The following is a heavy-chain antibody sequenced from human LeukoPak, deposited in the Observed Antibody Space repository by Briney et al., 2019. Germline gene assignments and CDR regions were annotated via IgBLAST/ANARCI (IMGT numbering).Heavy chain of an antibody. J-gene: IGHJ6*03. CDR3: ARVKSDLELAFRYYYMEV. Sequence: ESGPALVKPTQTLTLTCSLSGFSLSTTGMCVSWIRQPPGKAPEWLARIDWDEDKYYSTSLKTRLTISKDTSKNQVVLTMTNMDPVDSATYYCARVKSDLELAFRYYYMEVWGKGTTVTVSS. D-gene: IGHD3-16*02. V-gene: IGHV2-70*11. CDR2: IDWDEDK. CDR1: GFSLSTTGMC.